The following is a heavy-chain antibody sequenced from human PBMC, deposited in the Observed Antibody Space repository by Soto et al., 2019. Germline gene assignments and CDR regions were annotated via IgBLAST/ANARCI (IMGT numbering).Heavy chain of an antibody. D-gene: IGHD5-12*01. J-gene: IGHJ6*02. CDR3: AKGGGRYDYYTYVKYG. CDR1: GGTFSSYA. Sequence: QVQLVQSGAEVKKPGSSVKVSCKASGGTFSSYAISWGRQAPGQGLEWMGGILPIFGTANYAQKFQGRVTISATASTTKEYKGMSRISSEETTVYYWAKGGGRYDYYTYVKYGGGQGTTVTVSS. CDR2: ILPIFGTA. V-gene: IGHV1-69*12.